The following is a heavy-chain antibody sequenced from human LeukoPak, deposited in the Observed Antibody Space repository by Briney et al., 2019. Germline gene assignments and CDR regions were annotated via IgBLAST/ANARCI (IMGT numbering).Heavy chain of an antibody. J-gene: IGHJ4*02. D-gene: IGHD1-26*01. Sequence: SETLSLTCTVSGGSISSGSYYWGWIRQPPGKGLEWIGSIYYSGSTYYNPSLKSRVTISVDTSKNQFSLKLSSVTAADTAVYYCARTSGSYQHGVIDYWGQGTLVTVSS. CDR1: GGSISSGSYY. CDR3: ARTSGSYQHGVIDY. V-gene: IGHV4-39*01. CDR2: IYYSGST.